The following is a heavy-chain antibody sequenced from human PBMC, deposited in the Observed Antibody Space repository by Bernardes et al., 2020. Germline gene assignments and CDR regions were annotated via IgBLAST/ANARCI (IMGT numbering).Heavy chain of an antibody. D-gene: IGHD1-26*01. CDR1: GFTFSNAC. CDR2: IKSKTDGGTT. Sequence: GGSLRLSCAASGFTFSNACMSWVGQAPGKGLEWLGRIKSKTDGGTTDYAAPVKGRFSISRDDSKNTLYLQMNSLKTEDTAVYYCTSGSYPWYYFDYWGQGTLVTVSS. V-gene: IGHV3-15*01. J-gene: IGHJ4*02. CDR3: TSGSYPWYYFDY.